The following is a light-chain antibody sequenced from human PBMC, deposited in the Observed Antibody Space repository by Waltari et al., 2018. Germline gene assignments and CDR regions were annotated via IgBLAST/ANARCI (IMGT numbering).Light chain of an antibody. J-gene: IGKJ1*01. Sequence: EIVLTQSPGTLSLSPGERATLSCRASQSVSSSYLACYRQKPGQSPRVLIHGASNRATGIPDRFSGSGSGTDFTLTISRLEPEDFAVYYCQQYGSSPWTFGQGTKVEIK. CDR2: GAS. V-gene: IGKV3-20*01. CDR3: QQYGSSPWT. CDR1: QSVSSSY.